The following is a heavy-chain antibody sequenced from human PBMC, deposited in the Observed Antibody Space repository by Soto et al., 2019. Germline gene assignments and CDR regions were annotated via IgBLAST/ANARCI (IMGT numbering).Heavy chain of an antibody. CDR1: GGSFSGYY. V-gene: IGHV4-34*01. CDR3: ARGLFTMVRGVIIKRGWFDP. J-gene: IGHJ5*02. D-gene: IGHD3-10*01. CDR2: INHSGST. Sequence: QVQLQQWGAGLLKPSETLSLTCAVYGGSFSGYYWSWIRQPPGKGLEWIGEINHSGSTNYNPSLKSRVTLSVDTSKNQFSLKLTSVTAADTAVYYCARGLFTMVRGVIIKRGWFDPWGQGTLVTVSS.